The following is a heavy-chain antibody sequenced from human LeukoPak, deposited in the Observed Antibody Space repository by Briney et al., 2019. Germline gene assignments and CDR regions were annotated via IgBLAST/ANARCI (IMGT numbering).Heavy chain of an antibody. CDR2: TYYRSRWYN. V-gene: IGHV6-1*01. Sequence: SQTLSLTCAISGDSGSNNSAAWNWIRQSPSRGLEWLGRTYYRSRWYNDYAVSVTSRITISPDTSKNQFSLQLKSVTPEDTAVYYCARGCSWGESGFDCWGQGTLVTVSS. CDR3: ARGCSWGESGFDC. D-gene: IGHD6-13*01. J-gene: IGHJ4*02. CDR1: GDSGSNNSAA.